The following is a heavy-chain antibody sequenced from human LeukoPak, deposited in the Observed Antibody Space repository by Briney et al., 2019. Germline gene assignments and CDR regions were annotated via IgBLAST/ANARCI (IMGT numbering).Heavy chain of an antibody. Sequence: GGSLRLSCAASGFTLSNYAMHWVRQAPGKGLEWVTVISTDGKDKKYADSVKGRFAISRDNSKNTLDLLMNSLRAEDTAVYYCAKDQKWGPADYYFDSWGQGTLVTVSS. CDR2: ISTDGKDK. J-gene: IGHJ4*02. D-gene: IGHD2-2*01. CDR1: GFTLSNYA. CDR3: AKDQKWGPADYYFDS. V-gene: IGHV3-30*18.